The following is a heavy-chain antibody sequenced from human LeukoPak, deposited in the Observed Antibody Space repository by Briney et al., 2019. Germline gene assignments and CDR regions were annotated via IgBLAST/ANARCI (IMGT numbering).Heavy chain of an antibody. Sequence: ASVKVSCKASGYTFTGYYMHWVRQAPRQGLEWTGWINPNSGGTNYAQKFQGRVTMTRDTSISTAYMELSRLRSDDTAVYYCARERNYYDSSGYYLWGQGTLVTVSS. CDR3: ARERNYYDSSGYYL. CDR1: GYTFTGYY. J-gene: IGHJ4*02. V-gene: IGHV1-2*02. D-gene: IGHD3-22*01. CDR2: INPNSGGT.